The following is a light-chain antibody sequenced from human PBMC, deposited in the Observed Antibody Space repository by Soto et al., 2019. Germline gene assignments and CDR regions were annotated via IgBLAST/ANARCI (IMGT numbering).Light chain of an antibody. CDR1: QSIYSN. V-gene: IGKV3-15*01. CDR2: GAS. Sequence: EIVMTQSPATLSVSPGERATLSCRASQSIYSNLAWYQQKPGQAPRLLIYGASARATGIPARFSGSGSGTEFTLSISSLQSEDFAVCYCQQYNNWPPYTFGQGTKVDIK. CDR3: QQYNNWPPYT. J-gene: IGKJ2*01.